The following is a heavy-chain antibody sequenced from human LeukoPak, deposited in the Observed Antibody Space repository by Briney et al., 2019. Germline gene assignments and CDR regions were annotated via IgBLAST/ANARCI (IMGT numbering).Heavy chain of an antibody. Sequence: ASVKVSCKASGGTFTSHGISWVRQAPGQGLEWMGWISAYNGNTNYAQKLQGRVTMTTDTSTSTAYMELRSLRSDDTAVYYCAREFWYYYDSSGYCHFDYWGQGTLVTVSS. CDR1: GGTFTSHG. J-gene: IGHJ4*02. CDR3: AREFWYYYDSSGYCHFDY. V-gene: IGHV1-18*01. D-gene: IGHD3-22*01. CDR2: ISAYNGNT.